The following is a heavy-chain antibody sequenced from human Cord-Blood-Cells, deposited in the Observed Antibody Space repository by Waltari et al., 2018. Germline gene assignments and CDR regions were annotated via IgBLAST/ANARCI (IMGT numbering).Heavy chain of an antibody. J-gene: IGHJ4*02. V-gene: IGHV5-51*01. Sequence: DVQLVPSGAEVTKPGESLKLSCQGYRYSFTSHGIGWVRQMPGKGLEWMGIIYPGDSDTRYSPSCQGQVTISADKSISTAYLQWSSLTASDTAMYYCARLDTDYWGQGTLVTVSS. CDR2: IYPGDSDT. CDR1: RYSFTSHG. CDR3: ARLDTDY.